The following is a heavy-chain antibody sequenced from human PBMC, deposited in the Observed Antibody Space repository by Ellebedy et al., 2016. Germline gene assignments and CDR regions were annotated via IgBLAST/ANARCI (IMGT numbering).Heavy chain of an antibody. Sequence: ASVKVSCKASGYTFNTYGITWVRQAPGQGLEWMGWISGYNGDTNYAQKFQGRVTMTTDTSTSTAHMELKNLRSDDTGVYYCARWVVGVPAGLLSVWWFDPWGQGTLVTVSS. CDR1: GYTFNTYG. CDR3: ARWVVGVPAGLLSVWWFDP. J-gene: IGHJ5*02. V-gene: IGHV1-18*01. CDR2: ISGYNGDT. D-gene: IGHD2-2*01.